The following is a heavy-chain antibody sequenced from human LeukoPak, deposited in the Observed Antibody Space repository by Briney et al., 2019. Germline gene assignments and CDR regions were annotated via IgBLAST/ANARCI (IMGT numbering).Heavy chain of an antibody. J-gene: IGHJ4*02. Sequence: PSKTLSLTCAVYGGSFSGYYWSWIRQPPGKGLEWIGEINHSGSTNYNPSLKSRVTISVDTSKNQFSLKLSSVTAADTAVYYCARIRRIAGPIDYWGQGTLVTVSS. V-gene: IGHV4-34*01. CDR2: INHSGST. D-gene: IGHD6-13*01. CDR3: ARIRRIAGPIDY. CDR1: GGSFSGYY.